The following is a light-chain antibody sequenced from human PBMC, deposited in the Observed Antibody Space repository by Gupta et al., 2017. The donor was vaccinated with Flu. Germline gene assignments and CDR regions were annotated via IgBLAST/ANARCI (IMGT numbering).Light chain of an antibody. J-gene: IGKJ2*01. CDR1: QSIRIW. CDR2: KAS. V-gene: IGKV1-5*03. CDR3: QQYDTYSGT. Sequence: GDRVTITCRARQSIRIWLAWYQQKPGKAPNLLIYKASSVESGVPSRFSGSGSGTEFTLTISSLQPDDFATYYCQQYDTYSGTFGQGTKLEIK.